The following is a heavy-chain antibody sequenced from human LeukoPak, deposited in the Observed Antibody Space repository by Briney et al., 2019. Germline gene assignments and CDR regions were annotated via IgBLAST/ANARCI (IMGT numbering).Heavy chain of an antibody. V-gene: IGHV3-66*01. CDR3: AIGGGIAYYGGAYYLALAFDI. Sequence: SLRRAGAADGLTVVRKYRGWVRQAPAMGLEWDTVIYSGGSTYYADSVKGRCTISRDNSKNTLYLQMNSLRAKDKAVYYCAIGGGIAYYGGAYYLALAFDIWGQGTMVTVSS. D-gene: IGHD2-21*02. J-gene: IGHJ3*02. CDR1: GLTVVRKY. CDR2: IYSGGST.